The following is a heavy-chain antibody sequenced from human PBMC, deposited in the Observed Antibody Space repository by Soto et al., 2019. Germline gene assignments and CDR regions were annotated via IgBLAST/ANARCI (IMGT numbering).Heavy chain of an antibody. CDR2: ISYDGSNK. D-gene: IGHD2-2*01. CDR1: GFTFSSYG. CDR3: AIDVYCSSTSCPLAD. V-gene: IGHV3-30*03. J-gene: IGHJ4*02. Sequence: QVQLVESGGGVVQPGRSLRLSCAASGFTFSSYGMHWVRQAPGKGLEWVAVISYDGSNKYYADSVKGRFTISRDNSKNTLYLQMNSLRAEDTAGDYCAIDVYCSSTSCPLADWGQGTLVTVSS.